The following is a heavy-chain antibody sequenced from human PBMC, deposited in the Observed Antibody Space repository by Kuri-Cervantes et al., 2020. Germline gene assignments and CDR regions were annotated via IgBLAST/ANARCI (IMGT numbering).Heavy chain of an antibody. CDR2: ISYDGSNK. J-gene: IGHJ4*02. Sequence: GESLKISCTTSGFTFSSFAIHWVRQAPGKGLEWLAVISYDGSNKYYADSVKGRFTISRDNSENTLYLQMKSMRAEDTAVYYCARDPRLKSQTGYFDYWGQGTLVTVSS. CDR1: GFTFSSFA. D-gene: IGHD7-27*01. V-gene: IGHV3-30-3*01. CDR3: ARDPRLKSQTGYFDY.